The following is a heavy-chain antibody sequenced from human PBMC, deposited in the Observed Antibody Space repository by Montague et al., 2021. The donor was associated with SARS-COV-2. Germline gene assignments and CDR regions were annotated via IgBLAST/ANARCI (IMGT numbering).Heavy chain of an antibody. Sequence: SETLSLTCTVSGGSLSTYYWSWIRQPPGKGLESIGYSYYTGNTNYNPALKSRVTIAVDTSKNQFSLKLGSVTAADTAVYYCARFFGPYYYGLDVWGQGTTVTVSS. D-gene: IGHD3-10*01. CDR2: SYYTGNT. CDR1: GGSLSTYY. J-gene: IGHJ6*02. V-gene: IGHV4-59*13. CDR3: ARFFGPYYYGLDV.